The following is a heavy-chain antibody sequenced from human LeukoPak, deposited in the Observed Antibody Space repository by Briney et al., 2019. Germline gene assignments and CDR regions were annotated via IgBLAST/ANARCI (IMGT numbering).Heavy chain of an antibody. Sequence: GGSLRLSCAAPGFTFSSYGMHWVRQAPGKGLEWVAVIWCDGSNKYYADSVKGRFTISRDNSKNTLYLQMNSLRAEDTAVYYCARDYSYGYKSIVDYWGQGTLVTVSS. V-gene: IGHV3-33*01. J-gene: IGHJ4*02. D-gene: IGHD5-18*01. CDR3: ARDYSYGYKSIVDY. CDR2: IWCDGSNK. CDR1: GFTFSSYG.